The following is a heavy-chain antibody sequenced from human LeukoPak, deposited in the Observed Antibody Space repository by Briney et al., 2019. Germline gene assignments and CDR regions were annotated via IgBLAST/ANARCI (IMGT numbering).Heavy chain of an antibody. J-gene: IGHJ4*02. CDR2: IRSKGNSYEA. CDR1: GFSLSGSP. V-gene: IGHV3-73*01. D-gene: IGHD2-2*02. CDR3: TREGCGATSCYTNDY. Sequence: TGGSLRLSCAASGFSLSGSPIHWVRQASGKGLEWVGRIRSKGNSYEAAYAASVKGRFTIPRDDSKDMTYLQMNSLKTEDTAIYYCTREGCGATSCYTNDYWGQGTLVTVSS.